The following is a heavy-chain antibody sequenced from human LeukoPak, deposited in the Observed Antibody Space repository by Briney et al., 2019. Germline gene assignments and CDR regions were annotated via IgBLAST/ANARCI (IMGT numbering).Heavy chain of an antibody. Sequence: GGSLRLSCAASGFTFSSFGTHWVRQAPGQGLEWVAVISFDGSNQYYADSVKGRFTIYRDNFKNTVYLQMNSLRAEETAVYYCAKSHPPTVTTEEGEYLQHWGQGTLVTVSS. J-gene: IGHJ1*01. CDR1: GFTFSSFG. V-gene: IGHV3-30*18. CDR2: ISFDGSNQ. D-gene: IGHD4-17*01. CDR3: AKSHPPTVTTEEGEYLQH.